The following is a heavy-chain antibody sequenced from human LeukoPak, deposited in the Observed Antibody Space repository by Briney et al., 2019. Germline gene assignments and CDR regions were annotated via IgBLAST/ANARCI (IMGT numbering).Heavy chain of an antibody. CDR2: IYYSGST. CDR1: GGSISSYY. V-gene: IGHV4-59*08. D-gene: IGHD3-22*01. Sequence: SETLSLTCTVSGGSISSYYWSWIRQPPGKGLEWIGYIYYSGSTNYNPSLKSRVTISVDTPKNQFSLKLSSVTAADTAVYYCARLTGPYYYDSSGYSDYWGQGTLVTVSS. J-gene: IGHJ4*02. CDR3: ARLTGPYYYDSSGYSDY.